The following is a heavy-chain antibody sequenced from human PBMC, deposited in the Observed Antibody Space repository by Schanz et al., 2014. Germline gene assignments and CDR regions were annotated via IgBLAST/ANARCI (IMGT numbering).Heavy chain of an antibody. V-gene: IGHV3-33*01. CDR1: GFTFRSYG. CDR3: AGGSITMGRGGDVGAFDS. D-gene: IGHD3-10*01. J-gene: IGHJ3*02. CDR2: ISYDGSSK. Sequence: QVQLVESGGGVVQPGRSLRLSCAASGFTFRSYGMHWVRQAPGKGLGWVALISYDGSSKNHADSVQGRFTISRDNSKKALYLHMDSLRADDTAVYYCAGGSITMGRGGDVGAFDSWGQGTMVAGSS.